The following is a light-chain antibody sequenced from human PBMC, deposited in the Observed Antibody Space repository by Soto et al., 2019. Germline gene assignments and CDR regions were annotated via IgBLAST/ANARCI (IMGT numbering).Light chain of an antibody. CDR1: SSDIGGYDY. Sequence: QSVLTQPASVYGSPGQSITISCTCTSSDIGGYDYVSWYQQHPGKVPKLMIFEVSNRPSWVSYRFSGSKSGNTASLTIAGLQAEYEADYYCSSYTGSSTLYVFGNGTKVTVL. CDR3: SSYTGSSTLYV. V-gene: IGLV2-14*01. CDR2: EVS. J-gene: IGLJ1*01.